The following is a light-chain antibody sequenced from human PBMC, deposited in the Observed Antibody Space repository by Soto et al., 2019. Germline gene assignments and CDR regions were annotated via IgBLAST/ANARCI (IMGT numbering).Light chain of an antibody. CDR1: ISNIGAGYD. Sequence: QLVLTQPPSVSGAPGQRVTISCTGSISNIGAGYDVQWYQQLPGTAPKVLIYGNSNRPSGVPDRFSGSKSGTSASLAITGLQDEDEADYYCQSYDSSLSGYVVFGGGTKLTVL. CDR3: QSYDSSLSGYVV. J-gene: IGLJ2*01. CDR2: GNS. V-gene: IGLV1-40*01.